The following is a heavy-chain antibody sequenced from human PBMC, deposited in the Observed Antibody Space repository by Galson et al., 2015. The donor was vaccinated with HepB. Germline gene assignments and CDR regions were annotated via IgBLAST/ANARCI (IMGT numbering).Heavy chain of an antibody. D-gene: IGHD6-19*01. CDR1: GFTFSSYG. CDR2: IRYDGSNK. V-gene: IGHV3-30*02. Sequence: SLRLSCAASGFTFSSYGMHWVRQAPGKGLEWVAFIRYDGSNKYYADSVKGRFTVSRDNSKNTLYPQMNSLRAGDTAVYYCAKSGGGWYDSSFVGDYWGQGTLVTVSS. CDR3: AKSGGGWYDSSFVGDY. J-gene: IGHJ4*02.